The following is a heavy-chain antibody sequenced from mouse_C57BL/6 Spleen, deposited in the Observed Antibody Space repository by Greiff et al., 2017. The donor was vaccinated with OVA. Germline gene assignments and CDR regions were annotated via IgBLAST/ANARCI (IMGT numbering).Heavy chain of an antibody. D-gene: IGHD1-1*01. J-gene: IGHJ4*01. CDR2: IDPSDSYT. Sequence: QVQLQQSGAELVMPGASVKLSCKASGYTFTSYWMHWVKQRPGQGLEWIGEIDPSDSYTNYNQKFKGKSTLTVDKSSSTAYMQLSSLTSEDSAVYYCARKGYYGLDYWGQGTSVTVSS. CDR3: ARKGYYGLDY. CDR1: GYTFTSYW. V-gene: IGHV1-69*01.